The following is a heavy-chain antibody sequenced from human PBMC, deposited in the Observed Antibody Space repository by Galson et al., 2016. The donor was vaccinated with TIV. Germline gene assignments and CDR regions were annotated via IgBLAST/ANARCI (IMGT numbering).Heavy chain of an antibody. Sequence: ETLSLTCSVSGASLSSGGHYWSWIRQPPGRGLEWIGYIYQSGSTDSNPSLKGRLTISRDTSKNQFSLKLTSVTAADTAIYYCVRDRVEVLTTDYFSYYMDVWGKGTTVTVSS. J-gene: IGHJ6*03. CDR1: GASLSSGGHY. CDR3: VRDRVEVLTTDYFSYYMDV. V-gene: IGHV4-61*08. D-gene: IGHD1-1*01. CDR2: IYQSGST.